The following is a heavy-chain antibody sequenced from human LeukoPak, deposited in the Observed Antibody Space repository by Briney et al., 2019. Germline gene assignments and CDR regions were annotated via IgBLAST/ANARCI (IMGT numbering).Heavy chain of an antibody. V-gene: IGHV1-18*04. D-gene: IGHD5-12*01. CDR1: GYTFTSYG. J-gene: IGHJ4*02. Sequence: ASVKVSCKASGYTFTSYGISWVRQAPGQGLECMGWISAYNGNTNYAQKLQGRVTMTTDTSTSTAYMELRSLRSDDTAVYYCARARRPSGYAVFFDYWGQGTLVTVSS. CDR2: ISAYNGNT. CDR3: ARARRPSGYAVFFDY.